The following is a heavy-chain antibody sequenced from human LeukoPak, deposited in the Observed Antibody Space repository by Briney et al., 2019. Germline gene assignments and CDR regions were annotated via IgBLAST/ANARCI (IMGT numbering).Heavy chain of an antibody. V-gene: IGHV3-30*03. D-gene: IGHD1-26*01. CDR3: ARDPFLGGPDFLDY. CDR1: GFPFSDYV. J-gene: IGHJ4*02. Sequence: GSLRLSCTVSGFPFSDYVVHWVRQAPGKGLESVAVTSADESIKSYSDSVRGRFTISRDNFKNILYLQMDSLGLEDTAVYFCARDPFLGGPDFLDYWGRGTLVTVSS. CDR2: TSADESIK.